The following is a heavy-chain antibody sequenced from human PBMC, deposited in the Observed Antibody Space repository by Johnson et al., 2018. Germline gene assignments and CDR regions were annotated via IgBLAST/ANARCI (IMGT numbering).Heavy chain of an antibody. D-gene: IGHD4-23*01. J-gene: IGHJ6*02. CDR2: ISGRGGST. Sequence: VQLVESGGGVVQPGRSLRLSCAASGFTFSSYAMSWVRQAPGKGLECVSAISGRGGSTYYADSVKGRFTISRDNSKNTLYLQMHRLRAEDTAVYYCAKVVTPKTYYYYYGMYVWGQGTTVTVSS. V-gene: IGHV3-23*04. CDR1: GFTFSSYA. CDR3: AKVVTPKTYYYYYGMYV.